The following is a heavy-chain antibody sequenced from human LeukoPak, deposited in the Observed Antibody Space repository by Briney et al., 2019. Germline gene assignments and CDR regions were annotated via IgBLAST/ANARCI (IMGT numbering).Heavy chain of an antibody. CDR1: GFTFSTYT. CDR2: IGNNGGGI. D-gene: IGHD7-27*01. Sequence: GGSLRLSCAASGFTFSTYTMYWVRHPPGKRLEWVSIIGNNGGGIHYADSVRGRFAISRDNSKNALYLQMNSLRVEDTAVYYCAIDPNWGTHSWGQGVLVTVSS. J-gene: IGHJ4*02. CDR3: AIDPNWGTHS. V-gene: IGHV3-23*01.